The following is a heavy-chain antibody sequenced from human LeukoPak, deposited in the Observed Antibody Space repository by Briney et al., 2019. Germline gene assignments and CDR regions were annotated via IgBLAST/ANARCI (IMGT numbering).Heavy chain of an antibody. Sequence: PSETLSLTCTVSGGSISSYYWSWIRQPAGKGLECIGRIYTSGSTNYNPSLKSRVTMSVDTSKNQFSLKLSSVTAADTAVYYCARDTYYYDSSGSRFDYWGQGTLVTVSS. D-gene: IGHD3-22*01. CDR3: ARDTYYYDSSGSRFDY. CDR1: GGSISSYY. V-gene: IGHV4-4*07. CDR2: IYTSGST. J-gene: IGHJ4*02.